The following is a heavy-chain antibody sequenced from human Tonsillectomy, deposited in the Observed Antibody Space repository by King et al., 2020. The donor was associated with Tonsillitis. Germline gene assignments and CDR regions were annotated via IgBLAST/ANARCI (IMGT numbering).Heavy chain of an antibody. CDR3: AITYYYDRSGYPTSFDY. Sequence: QLQESGPGLVKPSETLSLTCTVSGGPISSSSYYWGWIRQPPGKGLEWIGSIYYSGNTYYNPSLKSRVTISVDTSKNQFSLKLSSVTAADTAVYYCAITYYYDRSGYPTSFDYWGQGTLVTVSS. J-gene: IGHJ4*02. D-gene: IGHD3-22*01. CDR2: IYYSGNT. V-gene: IGHV4-39*07. CDR1: GGPISSSSYY.